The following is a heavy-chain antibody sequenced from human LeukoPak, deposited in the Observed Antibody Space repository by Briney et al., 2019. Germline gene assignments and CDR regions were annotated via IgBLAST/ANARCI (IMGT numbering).Heavy chain of an antibody. CDR1: GGSLSSYY. CDR2: MHSSGST. J-gene: IGHJ4*02. Sequence: PSEALSLTRTVPGGSLSSYYWSWIRQPTGKGLEWIGRMHSSGSTNYNPSIKSRVTMSLDTSKNQFSLKVDSVTAADTAMYYCAREAVHYGSGSHDYWGQGTLVAVSS. D-gene: IGHD3-10*01. CDR3: AREAVHYGSGSHDY. V-gene: IGHV4-4*07.